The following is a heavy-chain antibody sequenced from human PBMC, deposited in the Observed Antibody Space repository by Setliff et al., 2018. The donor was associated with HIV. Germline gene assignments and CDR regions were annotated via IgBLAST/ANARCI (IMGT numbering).Heavy chain of an antibody. CDR1: GGSLSGYF. V-gene: IGHV4-31*11. J-gene: IGHJ4*02. CDR3: ARDLRGARWYFDY. CDR2: IYYSGST. Sequence: SETLSLTCAVYGGSLSGYFWSWIRQLPGKGLEWIGYIYYSGSTFYNPSLRSRVTISVDSSKNQFSLRLSSLTAADTAVYFCARDLRGARWYFDYWSQGTLVTVSS. D-gene: IGHD3-10*01.